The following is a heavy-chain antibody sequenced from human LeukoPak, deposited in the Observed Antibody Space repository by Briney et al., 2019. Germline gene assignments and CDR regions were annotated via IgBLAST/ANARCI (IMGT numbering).Heavy chain of an antibody. D-gene: IGHD3-22*01. Sequence: GASVKVSCKASGYTFNSYYMHWLRQAPGQGLEWMGVISPSGDTTSYAQKFQGRVTVTRDTSTSTVYMELSSLRSEDTAVYYCAKDLKYYYDSSQDGYFDYWGQGTLVTVSS. CDR1: GYTFNSYY. CDR2: ISPSGDTT. J-gene: IGHJ4*02. V-gene: IGHV1-46*02. CDR3: AKDLKYYYDSSQDGYFDY.